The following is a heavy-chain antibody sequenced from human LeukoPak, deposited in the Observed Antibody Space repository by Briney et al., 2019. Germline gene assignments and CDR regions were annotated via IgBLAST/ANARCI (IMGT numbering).Heavy chain of an antibody. Sequence: PGGSLRLSCAASGFTFSNYGIHWVRQAPGKGLEWVAVIWYDGSNTYYADSVKGRFTISRDNSKNTLYLQMNSLRADDTAVYYCAKERSSGWPFDYWGQGTLVTVSS. CDR1: GFTFSNYG. CDR3: AKERSSGWPFDY. V-gene: IGHV3-33*06. D-gene: IGHD6-19*01. J-gene: IGHJ4*02. CDR2: IWYDGSNT.